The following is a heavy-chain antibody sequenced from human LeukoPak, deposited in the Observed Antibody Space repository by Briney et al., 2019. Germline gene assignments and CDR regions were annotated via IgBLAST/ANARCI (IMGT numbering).Heavy chain of an antibody. V-gene: IGHV3-48*03. CDR1: GFTLNSYE. D-gene: IGHD3-22*01. Sequence: GGSLRLSCAASGFTLNSYEMNWVRQAPGKGLEWVSYISSSGSTICYADSVKGRFTISRDNAKNSLYLQMNSLRAEDTAVYYCARDNYDSSGYYFDWGQGTLVTVSS. CDR2: ISSSGSTI. CDR3: ARDNYDSSGYYFD. J-gene: IGHJ4*02.